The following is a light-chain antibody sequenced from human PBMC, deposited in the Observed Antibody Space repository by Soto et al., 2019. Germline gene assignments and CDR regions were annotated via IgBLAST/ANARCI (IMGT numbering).Light chain of an antibody. CDR2: DVS. CDR3: SSYTSSSTLDVV. CDR1: SSDVGGYNY. V-gene: IGLV2-14*01. Sequence: QSALTQPASVSGSPGQSITISCTGTSSDVGGYNYVSWYQQHPGKAPKLMIYDVSNRPSGVYNRFSGSKSGNTAALTISGLQAEDEADYSCSSYTSSSTLDVVFGGGTKLTVL. J-gene: IGLJ2*01.